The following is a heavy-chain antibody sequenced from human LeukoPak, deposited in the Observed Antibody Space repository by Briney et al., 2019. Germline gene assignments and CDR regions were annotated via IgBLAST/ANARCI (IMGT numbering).Heavy chain of an antibody. CDR2: ISLSGLT. J-gene: IGHJ4*02. Sequence: PSETLSLTCGVSGGSISSTNWYSWVRQPPGQGLEWIGEISLSGLTNYNPSHKSRVTMSLDKSKNLLSLTLTSVTAADTAVYYCSRESGAFSPFGYWGQGTLVTVTS. D-gene: IGHD1-26*01. CDR1: GGSISSTNW. CDR3: SRESGAFSPFGY. V-gene: IGHV4-4*02.